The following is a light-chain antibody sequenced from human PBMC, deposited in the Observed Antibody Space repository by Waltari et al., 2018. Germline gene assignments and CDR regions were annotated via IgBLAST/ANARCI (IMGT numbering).Light chain of an antibody. CDR1: SGIVAGNS. J-gene: IGLJ3*02. Sequence: NFMLTQSHSVSESPGKTITISCTRTSGIVAGNSKQWYQQRPRSAPTPVIYANNQRPSGVPDRFSGSIDRSSNSASLTISGLKTEDEADYYCQSYDNNIWLFGGGTKLTVL. CDR2: ANN. V-gene: IGLV6-57*03. CDR3: QSYDNNIWL.